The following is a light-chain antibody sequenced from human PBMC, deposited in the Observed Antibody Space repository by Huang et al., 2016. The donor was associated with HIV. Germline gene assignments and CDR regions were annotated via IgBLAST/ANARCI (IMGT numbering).Light chain of an antibody. CDR1: QSVTNN. CDR3: QQYIDLKT. Sequence: EIVMTQTPATLSVSPGERVTLSCRASQSVTNNLAWYQQKPGQAPRLLIYGASNRATGIPARFSGSGSGTDSTLTISSLQSEDSAVYYCQQYIDLKTFGQGTKVEI. V-gene: IGKV3-15*01. J-gene: IGKJ1*01. CDR2: GAS.